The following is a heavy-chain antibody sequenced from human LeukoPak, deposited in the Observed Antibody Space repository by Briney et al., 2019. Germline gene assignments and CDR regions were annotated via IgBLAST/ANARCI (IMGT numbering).Heavy chain of an antibody. CDR2: RQCNHGRR. CDR3: AKDRGRYSDSRGYYWGYYFDS. V-gene: IGHV3-23*01. D-gene: IGHD3-22*01. CDR1: GFTFSNYA. Sequence: GESLRLSCAASGFTFSNYAVTWVRQTPARGLGLVSTRQCNHGRRIYADSLKRRFAISRDNSIDTQYRQTSSRGAGASTIYYCAKDRGRYSDSRGYYWGYYFDSWGQGMLVTVST. J-gene: IGHJ4*01.